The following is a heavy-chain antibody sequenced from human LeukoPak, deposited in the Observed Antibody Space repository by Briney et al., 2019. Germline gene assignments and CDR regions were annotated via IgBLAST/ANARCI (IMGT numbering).Heavy chain of an antibody. Sequence: ASVKVSCKASGYTFTSYGISWVRQAPGQGVEWMGWINAYNGNTNYAQKLQGRVTMTTDTSTSTAYMELRSLRSDDTAVYYCARDIVVVPAAYYYYYGMDVWGQGTRVTVSS. CDR2: INAYNGNT. CDR3: ARDIVVVPAAYYYYYGMDV. J-gene: IGHJ6*02. CDR1: GYTFTSYG. D-gene: IGHD2-2*01. V-gene: IGHV1-18*01.